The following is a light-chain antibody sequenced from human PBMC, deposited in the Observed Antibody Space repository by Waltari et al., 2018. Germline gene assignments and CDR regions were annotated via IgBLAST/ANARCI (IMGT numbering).Light chain of an antibody. J-gene: IGLJ3*02. Sequence: QSVLPQPPSTSGAPGPRVTISCSGRSSNIGDHVVNWYHQLPGTAPKLVVYRNDLRPSGVPDRFSGSKSGTSAALAVSGLQSEDEGDYYCASWDDSPSGRWVFGGGTKLTVL. CDR3: ASWDDSPSGRWV. CDR2: RND. V-gene: IGLV1-44*01. CDR1: SSNIGDHV.